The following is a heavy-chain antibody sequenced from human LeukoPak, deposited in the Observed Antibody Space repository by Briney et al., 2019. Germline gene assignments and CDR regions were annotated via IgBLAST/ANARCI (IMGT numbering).Heavy chain of an antibody. J-gene: IGHJ3*02. D-gene: IGHD4-17*01. V-gene: IGHV3-66*01. CDR3: AKDQTTVQGDAFDI. CDR1: GFTVSSNY. CDR2: IYSGGST. Sequence: GGSLRLSCAASGFTVSSNYMSWVRQAPGKGLEWVSVIYSGGSTYHADSVKGRFTISRDNSKNTLYLQMNSLRAEDTAVYYCAKDQTTVQGDAFDIWGQGTMVTVSS.